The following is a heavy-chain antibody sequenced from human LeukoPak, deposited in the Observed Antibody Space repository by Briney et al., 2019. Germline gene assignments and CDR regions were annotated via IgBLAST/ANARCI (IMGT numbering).Heavy chain of an antibody. Sequence: GGSLRLSCTASGFTFGDYAMTWVRQAPGKGLEWVANIKKDGSEKYYVDSVKGRFTISRDNAKTSLYLQMNSLRAEDTAVYYCARDLSGVTGYTYGRGIDYWGQGTLVTVSS. CDR3: ARDLSGVTGYTYGRGIDY. V-gene: IGHV3-7*01. CDR2: IKKDGSEK. CDR1: GFTFGDYA. J-gene: IGHJ4*02. D-gene: IGHD5-18*01.